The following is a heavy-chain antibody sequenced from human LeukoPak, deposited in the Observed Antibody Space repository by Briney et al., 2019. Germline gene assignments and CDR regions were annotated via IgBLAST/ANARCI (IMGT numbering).Heavy chain of an antibody. CDR2: IYSGGST. V-gene: IGHV3-66*01. D-gene: IGHD5-12*01. CDR1: GFTVSSNY. Sequence: QAGGSLRLSCAASGFTVSSNYMSWVRQAPGKGLEWVSVIYSGGSTYYADSVKGRFTISRDNSKNTLYLQMNSLRAEDTAVYYCARGNGGYDYYFDYWGQGTLVTVSS. CDR3: ARGNGGYDYYFDY. J-gene: IGHJ4*02.